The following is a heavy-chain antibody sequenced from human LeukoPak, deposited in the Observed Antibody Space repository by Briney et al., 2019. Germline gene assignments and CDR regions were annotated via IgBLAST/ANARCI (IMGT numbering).Heavy chain of an antibody. CDR3: ARGPGWWELHTVGAFDI. CDR2: IYSGGST. J-gene: IGHJ3*02. CDR1: GFTVSSNY. V-gene: IGHV3-53*05. D-gene: IGHD1-26*01. Sequence: GGSLRLSCAASGFTVSSNYMSWVRQAPGKGLEWVSVIYSGGSTYYADSVKGRFTISRDNSKNTLYLQMNSLRAEDTAVYYCARGPGWWELHTVGAFDIWGQGTMVTVSS.